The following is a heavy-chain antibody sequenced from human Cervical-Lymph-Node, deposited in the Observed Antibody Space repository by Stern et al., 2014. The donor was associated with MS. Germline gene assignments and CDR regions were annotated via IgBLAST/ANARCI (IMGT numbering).Heavy chain of an antibody. CDR2: IVVGNGNT. CDR3: AARANYYDSPGDWFDP. Sequence: MQLVESGPEVKKPGTSVKVSCKASGFTFTSSAVQWVRQARGQRLEWIRWIVVGNGNTNYAQKFQERVTITRDMSTSTAYMELSSLRSEDTAVYYCAARANYYDSPGDWFDPWGQGTLVTVSS. V-gene: IGHV1-58*01. J-gene: IGHJ5*02. CDR1: GFTFTSSA. D-gene: IGHD3-22*01.